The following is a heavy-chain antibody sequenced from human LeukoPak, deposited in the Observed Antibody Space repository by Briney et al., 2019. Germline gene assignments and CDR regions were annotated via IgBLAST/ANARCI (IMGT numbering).Heavy chain of an antibody. CDR3: ARQVDTAIEHYGMDV. Sequence: GESLKISCKGSGYSFTSYWIRWVRQMPGKGLEWMGIIYPGDSDTRYSPSFQGQVTISADKSISTAYLQWSSLKASDTAMYYCARQVDTAIEHYGMDVWGQGTTVTVYS. CDR1: GYSFTSYW. V-gene: IGHV5-51*01. CDR2: IYPGDSDT. D-gene: IGHD5-18*01. J-gene: IGHJ6*02.